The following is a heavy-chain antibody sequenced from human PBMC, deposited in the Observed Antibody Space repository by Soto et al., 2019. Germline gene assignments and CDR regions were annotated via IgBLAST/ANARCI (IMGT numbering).Heavy chain of an antibody. CDR3: ARDSTYSTDWQRFDS. J-gene: IGHJ4*02. CDR2: VNTYNGNP. D-gene: IGHD6-13*01. V-gene: IGHV1-18*01. Sequence: QVPLVQSGVEVKKPGASVKVSCKASGYTFTNYAISWVRQAPGRGLEWMGWVNTYNGNPNYAQIFQGRVTMTTDTSTGTAYMELRSLKSDDSAVYYCARDSTYSTDWQRFDSWGQGTLVTVSS. CDR1: GYTFTNYA.